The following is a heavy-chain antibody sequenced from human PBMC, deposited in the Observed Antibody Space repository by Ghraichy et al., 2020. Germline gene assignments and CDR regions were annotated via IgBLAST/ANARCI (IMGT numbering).Heavy chain of an antibody. CDR1: GGSISSSYW. J-gene: IGHJ4*02. D-gene: IGHD6-19*01. V-gene: IGHV4-4*02. CDR3: ARAGSGSSGWTFDY. Sequence: SETLSLTCAVSGGSISSSYWWSWVRQPPGTGLEWIGEIYHSGGTNYNPSLKSRVTISMDKSKNQFSLRLSSVTAADTAVYYCARAGSGSSGWTFDYWGQGTLVTVSS. CDR2: IYHSGGT.